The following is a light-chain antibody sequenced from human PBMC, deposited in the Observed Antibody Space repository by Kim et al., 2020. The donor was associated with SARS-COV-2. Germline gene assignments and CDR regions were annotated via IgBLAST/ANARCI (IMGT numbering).Light chain of an antibody. V-gene: IGLV2-14*01. CDR3: SSYTSSNSWV. CDR2: DVS. J-gene: IGLJ3*02. CDR1: SSDVGDYDF. Sequence: QSALTQPASVSGSPGQSITIFCSGTSSDVGDYDFVSWYQQYSGKAPKLMIYDVSKRPSGASNRFSGSKSGNTASLTISGLQAEDEADYYCSSYTSSNSWVFGGGTQLTVL.